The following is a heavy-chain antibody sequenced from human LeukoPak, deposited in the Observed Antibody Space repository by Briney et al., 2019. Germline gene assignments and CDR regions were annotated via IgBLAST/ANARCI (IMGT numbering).Heavy chain of an antibody. D-gene: IGHD3-10*01. CDR2: IYTSGST. V-gene: IGHV4-61*02. Sequence: PSETLSLTCTVSGGSVSSGSYYWSWIRQPAGKGLEWIGRIYTSGSTNYNPSLKSRVTMSVDTSKNQFSLKLSSVTAADTAVYYCARDLPYGSGSYPDYWGQGTLVTVSS. J-gene: IGHJ4*02. CDR1: GGSVSSGSYY. CDR3: ARDLPYGSGSYPDY.